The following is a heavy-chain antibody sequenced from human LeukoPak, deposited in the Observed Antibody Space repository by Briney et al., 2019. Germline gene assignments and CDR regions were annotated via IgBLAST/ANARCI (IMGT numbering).Heavy chain of an antibody. CDR2: INHSGST. D-gene: IGHD3-10*01. J-gene: IGHJ6*03. Sequence: GSLRLSCTASGFIFSDYYMSWIRQPPGKGLEWIGEINHSGSTNYNPSLKSRVTMSVDTSKNQFSLKLSSVTAADTAVYYCAREGGTGSGSYSPQYYYYYYYMDVWGKGTTVTISS. CDR3: AREGGTGSGSYSPQYYYYYYYMDV. CDR1: GFIFSDYY. V-gene: IGHV4-34*01.